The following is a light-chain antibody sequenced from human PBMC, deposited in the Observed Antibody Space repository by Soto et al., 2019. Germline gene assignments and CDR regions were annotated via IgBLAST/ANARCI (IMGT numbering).Light chain of an antibody. CDR2: AAS. CDR1: QSISSY. CDR3: QQGYNSFMYT. Sequence: DIQMTQSPSSLSASVGYRVTITCRASQSISSYLNWYQQKPGKAPKLLIDAASSLQSGVPSRFSGTGSGTDFTLTIESLQPEDLATYFCQQGYNSFMYTFGQGTKVDI. V-gene: IGKV1-39*01. J-gene: IGKJ2*01.